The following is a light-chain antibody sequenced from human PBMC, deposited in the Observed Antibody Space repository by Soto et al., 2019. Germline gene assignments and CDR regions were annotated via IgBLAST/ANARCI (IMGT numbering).Light chain of an antibody. CDR2: DTS. J-gene: IGKJ1*01. CDR1: QTVTNIF. Sequence: EIVLTQSPVTLSVSPGEKVTLSCRASQTVTNIFLAWYQQKPGQAPRLLIYDTSIRATGIPDRFSGSGSGTDFSLTISGLEPEDFALYYCHQSESSWTFGQGTKVEIK. CDR3: HQSESSWT. V-gene: IGKV3-20*01.